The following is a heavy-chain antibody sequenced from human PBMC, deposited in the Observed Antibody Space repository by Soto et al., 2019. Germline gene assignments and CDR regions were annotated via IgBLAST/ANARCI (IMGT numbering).Heavy chain of an antibody. D-gene: IGHD3-10*01. Sequence: ASVKVSCKVSGYTLTELSMHWVRQAPGKGLEWMGGFDPEDGETIYAQKFQGRVTMTEDTSTDTAYMELSSLRSEDTAVYYCATGEYYYGSGNAPPAYWGQGTLVTVSS. CDR2: FDPEDGET. J-gene: IGHJ4*02. CDR3: ATGEYYYGSGNAPPAY. V-gene: IGHV1-24*01. CDR1: GYTLTELS.